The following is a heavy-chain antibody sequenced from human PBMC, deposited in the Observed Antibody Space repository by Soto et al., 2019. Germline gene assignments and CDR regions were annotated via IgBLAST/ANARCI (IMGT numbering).Heavy chain of an antibody. J-gene: IGHJ6*02. V-gene: IGHV3-43D*04. CDR1: GXTFDDYS. CDR2: VSWDGGTT. D-gene: IGHD6-19*01. CDR3: AKASIAVAGKGVDYYYGMDV. Sequence: GSLRLSCAASGXTFDDYSMHWVRQAPGKGLEWVSLVSWDGGTTYYADSVKGRFTISRDNSKNSLYLQMKSLRAEDTALHYCAKASIAVAGKGVDYYYGMDVWGQGTTVTVSS.